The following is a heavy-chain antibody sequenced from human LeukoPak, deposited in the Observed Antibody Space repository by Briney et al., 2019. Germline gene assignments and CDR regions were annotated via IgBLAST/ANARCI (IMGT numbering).Heavy chain of an antibody. D-gene: IGHD3-22*01. Sequence: SETLSLTCTVFGGSISSSSYYWGWIRQPPGKGLEWIGSIYYSGSTYYNPSLKSRVTISVDKSKNQFSLKLSSVTAADTAVYYCARDYYDSSGYFGYWGQGTLVTVSS. V-gene: IGHV4-39*07. J-gene: IGHJ4*02. CDR3: ARDYYDSSGYFGY. CDR2: IYYSGST. CDR1: GGSISSSSYY.